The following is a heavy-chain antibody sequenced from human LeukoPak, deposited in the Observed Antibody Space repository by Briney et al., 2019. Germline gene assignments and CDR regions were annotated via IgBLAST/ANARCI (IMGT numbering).Heavy chain of an antibody. V-gene: IGHV3-11*01. J-gene: IGHJ3*02. CDR2: ISSSGSTI. D-gene: IGHD2-8*01. CDR3: ARELNADDAFDI. CDR1: GFTFSDYY. Sequence: KAGRSLRLSCAASGFTFSDYYMSWIRQAPGKGLEWVSYISSSGSTIYYADSVKGRFTISRDNAKNSLYLQMNSLRAEDTAVYYCARELNADDAFDIWGQGTMVTVSS.